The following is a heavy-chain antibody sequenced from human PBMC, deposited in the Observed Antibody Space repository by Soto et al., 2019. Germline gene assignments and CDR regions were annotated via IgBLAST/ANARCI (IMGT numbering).Heavy chain of an antibody. CDR2: LNPHNGKT. V-gene: IGHV1-8*01. CDR1: GYTFTSHD. J-gene: IGHJ4*02. D-gene: IGHD6-6*01. Sequence: ASVKVSCKASGYTFTSHDINWVREATGQGLEWMGWLNPHNGKTGYAQRFQGRVTMTWNATTGTVYLELSSLRSEDTAMYYCARVSSIAARRSFDSWGQGTLVTVSS. CDR3: ARVSSIAARRSFDS.